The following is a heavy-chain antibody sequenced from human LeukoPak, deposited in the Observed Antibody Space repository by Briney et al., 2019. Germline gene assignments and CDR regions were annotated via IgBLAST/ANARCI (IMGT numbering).Heavy chain of an antibody. D-gene: IGHD2-2*01. J-gene: IGHJ2*01. CDR3: ARLGRTSYWYFDL. Sequence: PSETLSLTCTVSGGSISSYYWSWIRQPPREGLEWIGYIYYSGSTNYNPSLKSRVTISVDTSKNQFSLKLSSVTAADTAVYYCARLGRTSYWYFDLWGRGTLVTVSS. CDR2: IYYSGST. CDR1: GGSISSYY. V-gene: IGHV4-59*08.